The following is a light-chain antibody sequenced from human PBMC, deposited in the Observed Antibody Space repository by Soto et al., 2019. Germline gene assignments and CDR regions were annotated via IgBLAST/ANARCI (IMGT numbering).Light chain of an antibody. CDR1: PRVRSDY. CDR2: GAS. J-gene: IGKJ2*01. Sequence: DIVLTQSPGTLSLSPGERATLSCRASPRVRSDYLAWYQQKPGQAPRLLLYGASSRATVIPDRYSGSGSGTDFTLTISSLEPEDFAVYYCQQFGRSPSMYTFGQGTKLEIK. CDR3: QQFGRSPSMYT. V-gene: IGKV3-20*01.